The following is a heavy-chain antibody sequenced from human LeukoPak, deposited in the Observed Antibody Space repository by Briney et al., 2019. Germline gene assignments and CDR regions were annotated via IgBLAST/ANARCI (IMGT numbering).Heavy chain of an antibody. V-gene: IGHV3-7*05. CDR1: GFTFSTFW. CDR2: IKQEGSEK. CDR3: AKDREGLSSGYDLEYFDY. J-gene: IGHJ4*02. D-gene: IGHD5-12*01. Sequence: GGSLRLSCAASGFTFSTFWMTWVRQAPGKGLEWVANIKQEGSEKYYVDSLKGRFTISRDNAKNSLYLQMNSLRAEDTAVYYCAKDREGLSSGYDLEYFDYWGQGTLVTVSS.